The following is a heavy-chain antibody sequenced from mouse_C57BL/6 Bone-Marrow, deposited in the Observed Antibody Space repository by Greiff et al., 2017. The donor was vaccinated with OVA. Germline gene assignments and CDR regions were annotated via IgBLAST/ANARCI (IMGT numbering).Heavy chain of an antibody. CDR2: INPNNGGT. Sequence: EVQLQQSGPELVKPGASVKISCKASGYTFTDYYMNWVKQSHGKSLEWIGDINPNNGGTSYNQKFKGKATLTVDKSSSTAYMELRSLTSEDSAVYYCARYGYYEDYAMDYWGQGTSVTVSS. V-gene: IGHV1-26*01. CDR3: ARYGYYEDYAMDY. CDR1: GYTFTDYY. D-gene: IGHD2-3*01. J-gene: IGHJ4*01.